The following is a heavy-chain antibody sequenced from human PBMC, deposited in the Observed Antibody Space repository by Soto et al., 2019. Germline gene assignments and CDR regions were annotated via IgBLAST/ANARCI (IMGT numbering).Heavy chain of an antibody. Sequence: ASETLSLTCTVSGASISGFYWSWIRKSAGKGLEWIGRIYATGTTDYNPSLKSRVMMSVDTSKKQFSLKLRSVTAADTAVYYCVRDGTKTLRDWFDPWGQGVSVTVSS. CDR2: IYATGTT. V-gene: IGHV4-4*07. CDR1: GASISGFY. J-gene: IGHJ5*02. CDR3: VRDGTKTLRDWFDP. D-gene: IGHD1-1*01.